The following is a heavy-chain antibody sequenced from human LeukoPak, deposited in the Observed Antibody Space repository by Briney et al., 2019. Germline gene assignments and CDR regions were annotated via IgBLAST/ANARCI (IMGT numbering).Heavy chain of an antibody. Sequence: PGGSLRLSCAASGFTYGRFGMHWVRQAPGKGLEWVAFIRYDGNNKYYVDSVKGRFTISRDNSKNTVYLQMNSLRVEDTALYYCAKSQYELRRGDYFDYWGQGTLVTVSS. D-gene: IGHD1-7*01. CDR2: IRYDGNNK. CDR3: AKSQYELRRGDYFDY. J-gene: IGHJ4*02. V-gene: IGHV3-30*02. CDR1: GFTYGRFG.